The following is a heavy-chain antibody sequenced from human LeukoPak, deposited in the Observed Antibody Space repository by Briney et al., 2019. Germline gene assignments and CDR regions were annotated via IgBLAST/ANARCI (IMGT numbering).Heavy chain of an antibody. CDR3: ASTWGSSWNYFDY. J-gene: IGHJ4*02. Sequence: SETLSLTCTVSGGSISSSSYYWGWIRQPPGKGLEWIGSIYYSGSTYYNPSLKSRVTISVDTSKNQFSLKLSSVTAADTAVYYCASTWGSSWNYFDYWGQGTLVTVSS. CDR1: GGSISSSSYY. D-gene: IGHD6-13*01. V-gene: IGHV4-39*07. CDR2: IYYSGST.